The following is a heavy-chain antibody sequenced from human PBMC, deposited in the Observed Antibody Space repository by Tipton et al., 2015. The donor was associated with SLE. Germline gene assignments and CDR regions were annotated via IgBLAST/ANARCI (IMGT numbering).Heavy chain of an antibody. D-gene: IGHD1-20*01. J-gene: IGHJ4*02. Sequence: SLRLSCGASGFTFSSYAMHWVRQAPGKGLEWVAVISYDGSNKYYADSVKGRFTISRDNSKNTLYLQMNSLRAEDTAVYYCAREPPITGTPFDYWGQGTLVTVSS. CDR2: ISYDGSNK. CDR3: AREPPITGTPFDY. CDR1: GFTFSSYA. V-gene: IGHV3-30*04.